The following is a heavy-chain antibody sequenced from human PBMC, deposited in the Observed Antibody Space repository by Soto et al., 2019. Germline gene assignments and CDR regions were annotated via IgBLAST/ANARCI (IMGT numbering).Heavy chain of an antibody. D-gene: IGHD1-26*01. CDR3: ARRYGGNFDY. CDR2: IYYSGST. V-gene: IGHV4-59*01. CDR1: GGSINNYY. Sequence: TSETLSLTCTVSGGSINNYYWSRIRQPPGKGLEWIGYIYYSGSTNYNPSLKSRVTISVDTSKNQFSLKLSSVTAADTAVYYCARRYGGNFDYWGQGTLVTVSS. J-gene: IGHJ4*02.